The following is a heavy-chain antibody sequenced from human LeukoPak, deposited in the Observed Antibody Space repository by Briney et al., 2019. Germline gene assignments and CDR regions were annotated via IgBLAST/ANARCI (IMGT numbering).Heavy chain of an antibody. CDR3: ARGVLLWFGESNGFDY. V-gene: IGHV6-1*01. J-gene: IGHJ4*02. CDR2: TYYRSKWYN. D-gene: IGHD3-10*01. Sequence: SQTLSLTCAISGDSVSSNIASWHWIRQSPSGGLEWLGTTYYRSKWYNDYAVSVKSRITINPDTSKNQFSLQLNSVTPEDTAVYYCARGVLLWFGESNGFDYWGQGTLVTVSS. CDR1: GDSVSSNIAS.